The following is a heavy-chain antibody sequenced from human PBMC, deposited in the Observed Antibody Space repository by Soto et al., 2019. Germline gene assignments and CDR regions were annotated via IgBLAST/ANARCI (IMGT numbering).Heavy chain of an antibody. CDR1: GFTVSSNY. V-gene: IGHV3-53*01. Sequence: EVQLVESGGGLIQPGGSLRLSCAASGFTVSSNYMSWVRQAPGKGLEWVSVIYSGGSTYYADSVKGRFTISRDNSKNTLYLQMNSLRAEDTAVYYCAKDSEGSGSYVTDYWGQGTLVTVSS. J-gene: IGHJ4*02. D-gene: IGHD1-26*01. CDR2: IYSGGST. CDR3: AKDSEGSGSYVTDY.